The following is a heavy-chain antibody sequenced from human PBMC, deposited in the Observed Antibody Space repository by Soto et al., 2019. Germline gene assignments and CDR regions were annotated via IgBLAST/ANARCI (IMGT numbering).Heavy chain of an antibody. CDR1: GGSISSSSYY. V-gene: IGHV4-61*01. CDR2: IYYSGST. D-gene: IGHD2-2*01. Sequence: SETLSLTCTVSGGSISSSSYYWSWIRQPPGKGLEWIGYIYYSGSTNYNPSLKSRVTISVDTSKNQFSLKLSSVTAADTAVYYCRVVVPAANLTTNADYWGQGTLVTVSS. J-gene: IGHJ4*02. CDR3: RVVVPAANLTTNADY.